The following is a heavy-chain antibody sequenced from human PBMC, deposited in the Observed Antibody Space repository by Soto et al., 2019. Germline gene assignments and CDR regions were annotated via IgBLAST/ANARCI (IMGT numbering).Heavy chain of an antibody. D-gene: IGHD1-26*01. CDR2: ISYDGSNK. J-gene: IGHJ6*02. Sequence: QVQLVESGGGVVQPGRSLRLSCAASGFTFSSYGMHWVRQAPGKGLEWVAVISYDGSNKYYADSVKGRFTISRDNSKNTLYLQMNSLRAEDTAVYYCAKDLFRTSGRGVGMDVWGQGTTVTVSS. CDR1: GFTFSSYG. CDR3: AKDLFRTSGRGVGMDV. V-gene: IGHV3-30*18.